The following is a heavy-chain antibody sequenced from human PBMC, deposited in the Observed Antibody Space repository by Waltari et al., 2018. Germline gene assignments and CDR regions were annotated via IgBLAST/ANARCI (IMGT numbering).Heavy chain of an antibody. J-gene: IGHJ6*03. CDR1: GFTFGDYA. Sequence: EVQLVESGGGLVQPGRSLRLSCTASGFTFGDYAMSWVRQAPGKGLEWVGFIRSKAYGGTTEYAASMKGRITISRNDSKTIAYLQMNSLKTEDTAVYYCTRDLFGAVTTPYYYYMDVWGKGTTVTVSS. CDR2: IRSKAYGGTT. CDR3: TRDLFGAVTTPYYYYMDV. V-gene: IGHV3-49*04. D-gene: IGHD4-4*01.